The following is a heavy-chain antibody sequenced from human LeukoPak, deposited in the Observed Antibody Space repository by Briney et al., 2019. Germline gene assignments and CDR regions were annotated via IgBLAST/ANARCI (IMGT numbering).Heavy chain of an antibody. D-gene: IGHD2-2*01. Sequence: GGSLRLSCAASGFTFGTSSMNWVRQAPGKGLEWVSSISRSSSYIYYADSVKGRFTISRDNAKNSLYLQMNSLRVDDTAVYYCARDLGEYQLLEYFQHWGQGTLVTVSS. CDR2: ISRSSSYI. CDR3: ARDLGEYQLLEYFQH. CDR1: GFTFGTSS. V-gene: IGHV3-21*01. J-gene: IGHJ1*01.